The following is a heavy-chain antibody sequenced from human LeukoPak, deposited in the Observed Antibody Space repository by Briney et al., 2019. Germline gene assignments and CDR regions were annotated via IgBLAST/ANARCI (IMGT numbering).Heavy chain of an antibody. V-gene: IGHV4-39*01. D-gene: IGHD3-22*01. CDR1: GGSISNTNYY. CDR3: AGLWGYDSSGYADY. J-gene: IGHJ4*02. Sequence: SETLSLTCTVSGGSISNTNYYWGWIRQPPGKGLEWIGSIYYSGSTYYNPSLKSRVTISVDTSKNQFSLKLSSVTAADTAVYYCAGLWGYDSSGYADYWGQGTLVTVSS. CDR2: IYYSGST.